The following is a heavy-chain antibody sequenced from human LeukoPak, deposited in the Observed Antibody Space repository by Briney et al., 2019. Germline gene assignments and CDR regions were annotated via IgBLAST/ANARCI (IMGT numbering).Heavy chain of an antibody. CDR2: IYPGDSES. CDR1: GYTFTDYW. J-gene: IGHJ4*02. CDR3: ARLGVNYAY. V-gene: IGHV5-51*01. D-gene: IGHD3-16*01. Sequence: GESLKISCKASGYTFTDYWIGWVRQMPGKGLEWMGFIYPGDSESRYSPSFQGLATISDDKSISTAYLQWSSLKASDTAMYYCARLGVNYAYWGQGTLVTVSP.